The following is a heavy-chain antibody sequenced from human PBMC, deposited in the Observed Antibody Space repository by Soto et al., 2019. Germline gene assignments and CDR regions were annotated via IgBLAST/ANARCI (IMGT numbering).Heavy chain of an antibody. CDR3: ARHGDSSGYYRHYYYYGMDV. Sequence: SETPSLTCTVSGGSISSSSYYWGWIRQPPGKGLEWIGSIYYSGSTYYNPSLKSRVTISVDTSKNQFSLKLSSVTAADTAVYYCARHGDSSGYYRHYYYYGMDVWGQGTTVTVS. CDR1: GGSISSSSYY. J-gene: IGHJ6*02. CDR2: IYYSGST. V-gene: IGHV4-39*01. D-gene: IGHD3-22*01.